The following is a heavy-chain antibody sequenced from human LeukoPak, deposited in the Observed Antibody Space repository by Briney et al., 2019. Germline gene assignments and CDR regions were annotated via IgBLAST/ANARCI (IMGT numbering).Heavy chain of an antibody. J-gene: IGHJ5*02. CDR3: ARQFHGSGYVDHL. CDR1: GGSISSSSYY. D-gene: IGHD5-12*01. V-gene: IGHV4-39*01. Sequence: SETLSLTCRVSGGSISSSSYYWGWIRRPPGKGLEWIASIYYSGTTHYNPALKSRVTMSVDTSKNQFSLKLSAVTAADTAVYYCARQFHGSGYVDHLWGQGTLVTVSS. CDR2: IYYSGTT.